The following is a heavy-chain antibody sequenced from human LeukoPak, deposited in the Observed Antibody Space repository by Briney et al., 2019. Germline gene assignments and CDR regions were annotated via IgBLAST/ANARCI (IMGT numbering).Heavy chain of an antibody. CDR3: ARDPIVVVPAAPKVYGMDV. CDR1: GYSFTGYY. V-gene: IGHV1-2*02. D-gene: IGHD2-2*01. J-gene: IGHJ6*02. CDR2: INPNSGGT. Sequence: ASVNVSCKASGYSFTGYYMHWVRQAAGQGLERMGWINPNSGGTNYAQKFQGRVTMTRDTSISTAYMELSSLRSEDTAVYYCARDPIVVVPAAPKVYGMDVWGQGTTVTVSS.